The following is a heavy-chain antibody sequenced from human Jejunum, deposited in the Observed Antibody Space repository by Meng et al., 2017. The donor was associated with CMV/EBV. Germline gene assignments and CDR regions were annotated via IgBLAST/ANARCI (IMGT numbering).Heavy chain of an antibody. V-gene: IGHV3-66*02. CDR2: IYSGGTA. CDR1: GFTVSSTS. D-gene: IGHD2-2*01. Sequence: GFTVSSTSLSWVRQAPGKGLEWVSIIYSGGTAYYADSVKGRFTISRDNSKNALSLQMGSLRAEDTAVYYCARQTVVAGSYYGMDVWGQGTTVTVSS. J-gene: IGHJ6*02. CDR3: ARQTVVAGSYYGMDV.